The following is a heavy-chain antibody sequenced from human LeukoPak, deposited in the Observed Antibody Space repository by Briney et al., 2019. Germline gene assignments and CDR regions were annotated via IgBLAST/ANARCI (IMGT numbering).Heavy chain of an antibody. J-gene: IGHJ4*02. V-gene: IGHV4-38-2*02. Sequence: SETLSLTCTVSGYSISSGYYWGWIRQPPGKGLEWIGSIYHSGSTYYNPSLKSRVTISVDTSKNQFSLKLSSVTAADTAVYYCARVVDYDYVWGSYLHYFDYWGQGTLVTVSS. CDR3: ARVVDYDYVWGSYLHYFDY. CDR1: GYSISSGYY. D-gene: IGHD3-16*02. CDR2: IYHSGST.